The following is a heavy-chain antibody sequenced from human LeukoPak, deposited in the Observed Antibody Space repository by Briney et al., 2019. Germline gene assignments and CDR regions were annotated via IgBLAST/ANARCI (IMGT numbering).Heavy chain of an antibody. CDR1: GFTFSSYG. D-gene: IGHD4-17*01. CDR2: ISYDGSNK. Sequence: PGGSLRLSCAASGFTFSSYGMHWVRQAPGKGLEWVAVISYDGSNKYYADSVKGRFTTSRDNSKNTLYLQMNSLRAEDTAVYYCAKDSYGDYGSYYFDYWGQGTLVTVSS. V-gene: IGHV3-30*18. CDR3: AKDSYGDYGSYYFDY. J-gene: IGHJ4*02.